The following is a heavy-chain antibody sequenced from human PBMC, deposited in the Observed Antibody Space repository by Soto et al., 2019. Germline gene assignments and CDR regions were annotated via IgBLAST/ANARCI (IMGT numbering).Heavy chain of an antibody. Sequence: QVQLQESGPGLVKPSQTLSLTCTDSGGSISSGDYYWSWIRQPPGKGLEWIGYIYYSGSTYYNPSLKSRVTISVDTSKNQFSLKLSSVTAADTAVYYCARDRGTGMHYYYYYGMDVWGQGTTVTVSS. V-gene: IGHV4-30-4*01. D-gene: IGHD1-1*01. CDR2: IYYSGST. CDR3: ARDRGTGMHYYYYYGMDV. J-gene: IGHJ6*02. CDR1: GGSISSGDYY.